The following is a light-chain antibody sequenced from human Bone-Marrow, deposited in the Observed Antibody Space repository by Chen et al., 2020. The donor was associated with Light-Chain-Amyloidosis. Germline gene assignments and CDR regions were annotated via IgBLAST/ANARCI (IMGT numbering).Light chain of an antibody. Sequence: SYELTQPPSVSASAGQTARLTCSGDDLPTKYAYWYQQKPGQAPVLVIHRDTERPSGISERFSGSSSGTTATLTISGVQAEDEADYHCQSADSSGTYEVIFGGGTKLTVL. J-gene: IGLJ2*01. CDR3: QSADSSGTYEVI. V-gene: IGLV3-25*03. CDR1: DLPTKY. CDR2: RDT.